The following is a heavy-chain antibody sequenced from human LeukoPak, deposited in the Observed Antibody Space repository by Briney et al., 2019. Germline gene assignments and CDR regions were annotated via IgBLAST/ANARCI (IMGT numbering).Heavy chain of an antibody. J-gene: IGHJ4*02. D-gene: IGHD1-26*01. CDR2: IYHSGST. V-gene: IGHV4-38-2*02. CDR3: AKSGGYGLIDY. CDR1: GYSISSGYY. Sequence: SETLSLTCTVSGYSISSGYYWGWIRQPPGKGLEWIGSIYHSGSTYYNPSLKSRVTISVDTSKNQFSLKLSSVTAADTAMYYCAKSGGYGLIDYWGQGTLVTVSS.